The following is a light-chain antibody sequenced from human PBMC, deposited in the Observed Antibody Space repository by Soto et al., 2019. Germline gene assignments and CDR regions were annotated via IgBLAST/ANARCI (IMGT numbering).Light chain of an antibody. CDR2: DVS. Sequence: QSVLTQPASVSGSPGQSIAISCTGTSSDVGGYDYVSWYQQHPGKAPKLMISDVSNRPSGVSNRFSGSKSGNTASLTISGLQAEDEADYYCSSYTSSSTLRVFGTGTKVTVL. CDR1: SSDVGGYDY. CDR3: SSYTSSSTLRV. V-gene: IGLV2-14*03. J-gene: IGLJ1*01.